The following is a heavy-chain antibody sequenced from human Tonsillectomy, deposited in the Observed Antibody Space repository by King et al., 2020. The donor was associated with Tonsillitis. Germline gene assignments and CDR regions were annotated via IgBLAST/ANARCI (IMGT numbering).Heavy chain of an antibody. D-gene: IGHD5-18*01. V-gene: IGHV3-30*02. CDR2: IRYDGSNK. Sequence: VQLVEAGGGVVQPGGSLRLSCAASGFTFSSYGMHWVRQAPGKGLEWVAFIRYDGSNKYYADSVKGRFTISRDNSKNTLYLQMNSLRGEDTAVYYCAKDRLPVYSYGSPIDYWGQGTLVTVSS. J-gene: IGHJ4*02. CDR3: AKDRLPVYSYGSPIDY. CDR1: GFTFSSYG.